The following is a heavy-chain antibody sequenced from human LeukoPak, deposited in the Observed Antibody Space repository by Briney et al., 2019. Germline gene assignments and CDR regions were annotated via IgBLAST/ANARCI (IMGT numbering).Heavy chain of an antibody. Sequence: SETLSLTCTVSGGSISSSSYYWGWIRQPPGKGLEWIGSIYYSGSTYYNPSLKSRVTISVDTSKNQFSLKLSSVTAADTAMYYCARPLISPDNWFDPWGQGTLVTVSS. J-gene: IGHJ5*02. D-gene: IGHD2-15*01. CDR2: IYYSGST. CDR1: GGSISSSSYY. V-gene: IGHV4-39*01. CDR3: ARPLISPDNWFDP.